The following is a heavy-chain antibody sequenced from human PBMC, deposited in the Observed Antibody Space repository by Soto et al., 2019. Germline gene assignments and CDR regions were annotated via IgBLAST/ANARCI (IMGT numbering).Heavy chain of an antibody. CDR1: GGSISSSSYY. CDR3: ASEVVVGDTQDYYGLDV. V-gene: IGHV4-39*01. Sequence: SETLSLTCTVSGGSISSSSYYWGWIRQPPGKGLEWIGSIYYSGSTYYNPSLKSRVTISVDTSKNQFSLKLSSVTAADTAVYYCASEVVVGDTQDYYGLDVWGQGTTVTVSS. J-gene: IGHJ6*02. CDR2: IYYSGST. D-gene: IGHD1-26*01.